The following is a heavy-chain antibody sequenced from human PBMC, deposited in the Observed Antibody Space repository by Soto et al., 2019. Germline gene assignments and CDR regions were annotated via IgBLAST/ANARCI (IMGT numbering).Heavy chain of an antibody. CDR1: GFTFSGSG. CDR2: IRTKTNNYAT. D-gene: IGHD1-1*01. Sequence: GGSLRLSCAASGFTFSGSGIHWVRQASGKGLEWVGRIRTKTNNYATAYAASVKGRFTISRDDSKNMAYLQMNSLKTEDTAVYYCTAMDGIDYWGQGTLVTVYS. CDR3: TAMDGIDY. V-gene: IGHV3-73*01. J-gene: IGHJ4*02.